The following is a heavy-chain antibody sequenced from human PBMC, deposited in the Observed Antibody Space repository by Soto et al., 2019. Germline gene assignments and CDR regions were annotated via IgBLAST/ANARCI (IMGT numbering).Heavy chain of an antibody. D-gene: IGHD2-8*01. CDR3: ASPLMVYAIGSDY. V-gene: IGHV3-48*02. Sequence: SGFTFSSYSMNWVRQAPGKGLEWVSYISRSSSTIYYADSVKGRFTISRDNAKNSLYLQMNSLRDEDTAVYYCASPLMVYAIGSDYWGQGTLVTAPQ. J-gene: IGHJ4*02. CDR2: ISRSSSTI. CDR1: GFTFSSYS.